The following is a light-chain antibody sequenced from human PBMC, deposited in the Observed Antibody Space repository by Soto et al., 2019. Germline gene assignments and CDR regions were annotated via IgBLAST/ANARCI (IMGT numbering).Light chain of an antibody. Sequence: EIVLTQSPGTLSSSPGERATLSCRASQSISTNHLAWYQQKPGQAPRLLIYGASSRATGIPDRFSGSGSGTDFCVTISRLEAQDSAIYYCQQYVSWTFGQGTKVEIK. V-gene: IGKV3-20*01. CDR3: QQYVSWT. CDR1: QSISTNH. CDR2: GAS. J-gene: IGKJ1*01.